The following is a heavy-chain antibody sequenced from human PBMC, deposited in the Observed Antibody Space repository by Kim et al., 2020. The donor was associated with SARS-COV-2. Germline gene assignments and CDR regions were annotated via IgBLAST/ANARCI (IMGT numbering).Heavy chain of an antibody. Sequence: ADAVKGRFTISTDNSKNMMYLQMNSLSAEDTAVYYCTRDPDYSKGASFDYWGQGTLVTVSS. CDR3: TRDPDYSKGASFDY. J-gene: IGHJ4*02. V-gene: IGHV3-74*01. D-gene: IGHD4-4*01.